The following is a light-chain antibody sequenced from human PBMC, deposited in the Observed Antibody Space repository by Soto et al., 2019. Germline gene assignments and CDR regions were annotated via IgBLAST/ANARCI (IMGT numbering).Light chain of an antibody. J-gene: IGKJ1*01. CDR2: GAS. CDR1: QSVSSS. V-gene: IGKV3-15*01. CDR3: QQYKNWPRT. Sequence: EIVMTQSPANLSVSPGERASLSCRASQSVSSSLAWYQQKPGQPPRLLIYGASTRATGIPARFSGSGSGTEFTLTISSLQSEDFAVYYCQQYKNWPRTFGQGTKVDIK.